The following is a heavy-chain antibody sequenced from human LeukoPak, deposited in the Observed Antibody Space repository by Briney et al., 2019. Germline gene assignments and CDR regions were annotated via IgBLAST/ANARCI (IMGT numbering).Heavy chain of an antibody. D-gene: IGHD3-22*01. CDR3: AREKWEQLVPKNYYDSSGYYDY. V-gene: IGHV3-66*02. CDR2: IYSGGST. Sequence: GGSLRLSCAASGFTVSSNYMSWVRQAPGKGLEWVSVIYSGGSTYYADSVKGRFTISRDNSKNTLYLQMNSLRAVDTAVYYCAREKWEQLVPKNYYDSSGYYDYWGQGTLVTVSS. J-gene: IGHJ4*02. CDR1: GFTVSSNY.